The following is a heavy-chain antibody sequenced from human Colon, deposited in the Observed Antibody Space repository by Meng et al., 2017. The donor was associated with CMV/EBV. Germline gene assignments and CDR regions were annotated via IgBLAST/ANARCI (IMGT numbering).Heavy chain of an antibody. V-gene: IGHV1-2*02. Sequence: KVSCKASGYTFTGYKIPWVRQAPGQGLEWMGWINPNMGGPTYAQKFKGRVTVTRDTSISTVYMEVNSLTSDDTAVYYCARAGDDYFDLWGQGTLVTVSS. CDR1: GYTFTGYK. CDR3: ARAGDDYFDL. D-gene: IGHD5-24*01. J-gene: IGHJ4*02. CDR2: INPNMGGP.